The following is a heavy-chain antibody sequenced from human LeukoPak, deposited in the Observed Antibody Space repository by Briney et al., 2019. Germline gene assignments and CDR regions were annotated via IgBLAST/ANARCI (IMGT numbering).Heavy chain of an antibody. CDR3: ARDGPPRIRILDY. CDR2: IYSGGST. D-gene: IGHD2-15*01. V-gene: IGHV3-66*01. J-gene: IGHJ4*02. CDR1: GFTVSSNY. Sequence: GGSLRLSCAASGFTVSSNYMSWVRQAPGKGLEWVSVIYSGGSTYYADSVKGRFTISRDNSKNTLYLQMNSLRAEDTAVYYCARDGPPRIRILDYWGQGTLVTVSS.